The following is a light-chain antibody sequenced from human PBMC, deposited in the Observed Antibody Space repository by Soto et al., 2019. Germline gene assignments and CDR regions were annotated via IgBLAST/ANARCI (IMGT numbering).Light chain of an antibody. J-gene: IGKJ1*01. Sequence: VLTQSPGTLSLFPGEGATLSCRASQSVVTSWLAWYQQKPGQPPRLLIYGAFYRATGIPDRFSGSGSGTDFTLSISRLEREDFAVYYCLQYDDSSWTFGQGTKVDIK. V-gene: IGKV3-20*01. CDR3: LQYDDSSWT. CDR1: QSVVTSW. CDR2: GAF.